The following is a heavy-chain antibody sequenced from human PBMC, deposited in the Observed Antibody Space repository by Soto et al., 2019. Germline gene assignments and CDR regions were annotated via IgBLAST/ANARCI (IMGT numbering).Heavy chain of an antibody. V-gene: IGHV4-31*03. CDR3: ARDQTPRQQLVTHWFVP. CDR2: IYYSGST. J-gene: IGHJ5*02. CDR1: GGSISSGGYY. D-gene: IGHD6-13*01. Sequence: SSETLSLTCTVSGGSISSGGYYWRWIRHHPGKGLEWIGYIYYSGSTYYNPSLKSRVTISVDTSKNQFSLKLSSVTAADTAVYYCARDQTPRQQLVTHWFVPWGQATLVTVSS.